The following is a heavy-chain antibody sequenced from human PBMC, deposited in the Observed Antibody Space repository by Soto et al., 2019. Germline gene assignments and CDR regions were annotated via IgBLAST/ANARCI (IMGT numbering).Heavy chain of an antibody. Sequence: SETLSLTCSVSGDSISTVDYFWAWVRQPPGQALEYIGYIYKSATTYYNPSFESRVAISLDTSKSQFSLNVTSLTAADTAVYFCARGRYCLTGRCFPNWFDSWGQGTLVTVAS. V-gene: IGHV4-30-4*01. CDR1: GDSISTVDYF. CDR3: ARGRYCLTGRCFPNWFDS. D-gene: IGHD2-15*01. J-gene: IGHJ5*01. CDR2: IYKSATT.